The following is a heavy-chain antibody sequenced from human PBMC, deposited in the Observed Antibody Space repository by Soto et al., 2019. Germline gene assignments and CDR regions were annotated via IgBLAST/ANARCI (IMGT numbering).Heavy chain of an antibody. CDR1: GGSMSHYY. J-gene: IGHJ5*02. D-gene: IGHD3-3*01. CDR2: ICHSGSS. Sequence: SETLSLTCTVSGGSMSHYYCNWIRQPPGQGLEWIGYICHSGSSNYNPSLMSRVTISVDTSKNQFSLMLSSVTAADTAVYYCATGREWYPNRTWFDPWGQGTLVTVSS. CDR3: ATGREWYPNRTWFDP. V-gene: IGHV4-59*01.